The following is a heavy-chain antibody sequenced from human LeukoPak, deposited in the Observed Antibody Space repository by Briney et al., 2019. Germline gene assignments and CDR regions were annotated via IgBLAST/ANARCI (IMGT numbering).Heavy chain of an antibody. V-gene: IGHV1-18*01. CDR1: GYTFTSYG. CDR2: ISAYNGNT. Sequence: ASVKVSCKASGYTFTSYGISWVRQAPGQGLEWMGWISAYNGNTNYAQKLQGRVTMTTDTSTSTAYMELRSLRSDDTAVYYCATATRTPFKWELPQWGQGTLVTVSS. D-gene: IGHD1-26*01. CDR3: ATATRTPFKWELPQ. J-gene: IGHJ4*02.